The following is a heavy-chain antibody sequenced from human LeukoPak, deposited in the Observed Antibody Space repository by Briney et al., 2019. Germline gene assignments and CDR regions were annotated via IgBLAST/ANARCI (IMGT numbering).Heavy chain of an antibody. CDR1: GYTFTSCG. CDR3: ARADGGSSSGGYNWLDP. J-gene: IGHJ5*02. V-gene: IGHV1-18*01. Sequence: ASVKVSCKASGYTFTSCGISWVRQAPGQGLEWMGWISAYNGNTNYAQKLQGRVTMTTDTSTSTAYMELRSLRSDDTAVYYCARADGGSSSGGYNWLDPWGQGTPVTVSS. D-gene: IGHD6-6*01. CDR2: ISAYNGNT.